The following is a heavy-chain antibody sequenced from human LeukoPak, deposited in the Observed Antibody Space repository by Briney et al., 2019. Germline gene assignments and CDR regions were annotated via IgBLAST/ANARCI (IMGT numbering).Heavy chain of an antibody. Sequence: ASVKVSCKASGYTFTGYYMHWVRQAPGQGLEWMGWISAYNGNTNYAQKLQGRVTMTTDTSTSTAYMELRSLRSDDTAVYYCARDGYSSGWSPLDYWGQGTLVTVSS. V-gene: IGHV1-18*04. CDR3: ARDGYSSGWSPLDY. CDR1: GYTFTGYY. CDR2: ISAYNGNT. D-gene: IGHD6-19*01. J-gene: IGHJ4*02.